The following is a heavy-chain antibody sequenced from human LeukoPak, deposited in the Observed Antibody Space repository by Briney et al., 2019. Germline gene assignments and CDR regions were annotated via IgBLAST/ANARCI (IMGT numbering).Heavy chain of an antibody. Sequence: SETLSLTCTVSGGSIRSYYWSWIRQPPGKGLQWIGCIHYSGSTNYNPSLKSRVTISVDTSKNQFSLKLSSVTAADTAVYYCARTTMVRGTYYMDVWGKGTTVTISS. CDR1: GGSIRSYY. D-gene: IGHD3-10*01. V-gene: IGHV4-59*01. CDR3: ARTTMVRGTYYMDV. CDR2: IHYSGST. J-gene: IGHJ6*03.